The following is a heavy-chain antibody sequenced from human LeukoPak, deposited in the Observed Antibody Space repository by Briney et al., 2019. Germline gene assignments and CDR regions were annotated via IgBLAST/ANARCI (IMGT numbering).Heavy chain of an antibody. Sequence: VSVKVSCKASGYTLTSYDINWVRQATGQGLEWMGWMNPNSGNTGYAQKFQGRVTMTRNTSINTAYMELSSLRSEDTAVYYCARVPTLGIYYYYHYMDVWGKGTPVTVSS. CDR2: MNPNSGNT. V-gene: IGHV1-8*02. CDR3: ARVPTLGIYYYYHYMDV. D-gene: IGHD7-27*01. CDR1: GYTLTSYD. J-gene: IGHJ6*03.